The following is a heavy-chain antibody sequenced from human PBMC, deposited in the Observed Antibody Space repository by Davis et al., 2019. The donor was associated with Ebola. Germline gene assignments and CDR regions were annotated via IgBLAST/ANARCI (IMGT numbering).Heavy chain of an antibody. D-gene: IGHD6-19*01. Sequence: MPSETLSLTCTVSGGSITNRAHYWGWIRQPPGKGLEWVGRIYHGGATAYNPSLESRVTLSVDTSTDEFSLKLHSVTAADTAVYFCARRASIEVGGLYHFDLWGQGTLVTVSS. J-gene: IGHJ4*02. V-gene: IGHV4-39*01. CDR2: IYHGGAT. CDR1: GGSITNRAHY. CDR3: ARRASIEVGGLYHFDL.